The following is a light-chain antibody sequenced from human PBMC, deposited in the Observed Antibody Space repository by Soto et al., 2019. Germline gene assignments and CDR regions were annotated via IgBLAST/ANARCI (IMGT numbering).Light chain of an antibody. CDR1: RSVGSMY. V-gene: IGKV3-20*01. Sequence: DIVMTQSPGTLSLSPGERATLSCRASRSVGSMYLAWYQQKLGQAPRLLIYGASSRAPGIPDRFSGSGSGTDSTLSISRLEPEDFAVYYCQQYASSPLLTFGGGTKVDI. CDR3: QQYASSPLLT. J-gene: IGKJ4*01. CDR2: GAS.